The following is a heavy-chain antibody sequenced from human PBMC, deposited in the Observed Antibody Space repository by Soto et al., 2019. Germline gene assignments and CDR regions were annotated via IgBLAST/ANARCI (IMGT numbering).Heavy chain of an antibody. CDR1: GFTFGDYA. Sequence: GGSLRLSCTASGFTFGDYAMSWVRQAPGKGLEWVGFIRSKAYGGTTEYAASVKGRFTILRDDSKSIAYLQMNSLKTEDTAVYYCTRYGSGSYFYYYGMDVWGQGATVTVFS. J-gene: IGHJ6*02. V-gene: IGHV3-49*04. CDR2: IRSKAYGGTT. D-gene: IGHD3-10*01. CDR3: TRYGSGSYFYYYGMDV.